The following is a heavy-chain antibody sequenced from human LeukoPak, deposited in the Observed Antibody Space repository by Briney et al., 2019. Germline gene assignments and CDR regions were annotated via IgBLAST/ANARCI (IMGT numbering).Heavy chain of an antibody. CDR2: IYYSGST. Sequence: SETLSLTCTVSGGSTSSSSYYWGWIRQPPGKGLEWIGSIYYSGSTYYNPSLESRVTISVDTSKNQFSLKLSSVTAADTAVYYCARHRSYTAMAPGLDYWGQGTLITVSS. CDR1: GGSTSSSSYY. CDR3: ARHRSYTAMAPGLDY. V-gene: IGHV4-39*01. J-gene: IGHJ4*02. D-gene: IGHD5-18*01.